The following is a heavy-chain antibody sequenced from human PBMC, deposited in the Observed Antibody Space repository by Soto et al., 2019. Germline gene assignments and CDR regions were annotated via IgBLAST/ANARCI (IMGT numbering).Heavy chain of an antibody. CDR3: ARGIIPTYYDFWSGLDSPKDMDV. D-gene: IGHD3-3*01. J-gene: IGHJ6*03. Sequence: GASVKVSCKASGYTFTSYDINWVRQATGQGLEWMGWMNPNSGNTGYAQKFQGRVTMTRNTSISTAYMELSSLRSEDTAVYYCARGIIPTYYDFWSGLDSPKDMDVWGKGTTVTVSS. V-gene: IGHV1-8*01. CDR1: GYTFTSYD. CDR2: MNPNSGNT.